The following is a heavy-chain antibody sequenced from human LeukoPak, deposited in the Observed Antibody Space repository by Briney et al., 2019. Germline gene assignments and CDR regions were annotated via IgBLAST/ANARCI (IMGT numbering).Heavy chain of an antibody. V-gene: IGHV3-48*03. CDR3: AELGITMIGGV. Sequence: PGGSLRLSCAASGFTFSSCKMNWVRRAPGKGREWVSYISSSGSTIYYADSVKGRFTISRDNAKNSLYLQMNSLRAEDTAVYYCAELGITMIGGVWGKGTTVTISS. J-gene: IGHJ6*04. D-gene: IGHD3-10*02. CDR1: GFTFSSCK. CDR2: ISSSGSTI.